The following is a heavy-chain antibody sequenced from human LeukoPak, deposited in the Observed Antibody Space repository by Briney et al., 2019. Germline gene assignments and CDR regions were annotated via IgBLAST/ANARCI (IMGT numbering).Heavy chain of an antibody. Sequence: SETLSLTCTVSGGSISSGSYYWSSIRRPAGKGLEWIGRIYTSGSTNYNPSLKSRVTISVDTSKNQFSLKLSSVTAADTAVYYCARLWGAWFDPWGQGTLVTVSS. CDR2: IYTSGST. V-gene: IGHV4-61*02. J-gene: IGHJ5*02. CDR3: ARLWGAWFDP. CDR1: GGSISSGSYY. D-gene: IGHD2-21*01.